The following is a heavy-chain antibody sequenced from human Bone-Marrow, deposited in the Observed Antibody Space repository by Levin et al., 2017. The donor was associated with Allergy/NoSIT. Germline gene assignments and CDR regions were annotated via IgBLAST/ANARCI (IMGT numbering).Heavy chain of an antibody. J-gene: IGHJ4*01. CDR3: AIHED. CDR2: INCHTGDT. V-gene: IGHV1-2*02. CDR1: GYTFIAYY. Sequence: ASVKVSCKTSGYTFIAYYLHWVRQAPGQGLESVGWINCHTGDTNYAQNFQGRVTMTRDTSISTAYMELTRLTSDDTAVYYCAIHEDWGQGTLVTVSS.